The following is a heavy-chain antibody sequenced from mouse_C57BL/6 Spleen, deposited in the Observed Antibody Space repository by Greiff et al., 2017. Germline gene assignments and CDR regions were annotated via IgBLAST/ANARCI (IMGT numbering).Heavy chain of an antibody. CDR1: GYSITSGYY. J-gene: IGHJ2*01. CDR3: ARGYDYDCDY. V-gene: IGHV3-6*01. CDR2: ISYDGSN. Sequence: EVQLVESGPGLVKPSQSLSLTCSVTGYSITSGYYWNWIRQFPGNKLEWMGYISYDGSNNYNPSLKNRISITRDTSKNQFFLKLNSVTTEDTATYYCARGYDYDCDYWGQGTTLTVSS. D-gene: IGHD2-4*01.